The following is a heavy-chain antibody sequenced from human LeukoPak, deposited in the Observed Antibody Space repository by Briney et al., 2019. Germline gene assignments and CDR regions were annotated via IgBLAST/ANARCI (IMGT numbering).Heavy chain of an antibody. CDR3: VSSTSLPPTPPDYYGMDV. Sequence: GGSLRLSCAASGFTFDDYGMSWVRQIPGKGLEWVSTINWSGGNTDHADSVKGRFTISRDNSKNTLYLQMNSLRAEDTAVYYCVSSTSLPPTPPDYYGMDVWGQGTTVTVSS. CDR2: INWSGGNT. V-gene: IGHV3-20*04. CDR1: GFTFDDYG. D-gene: IGHD2-2*01. J-gene: IGHJ6*02.